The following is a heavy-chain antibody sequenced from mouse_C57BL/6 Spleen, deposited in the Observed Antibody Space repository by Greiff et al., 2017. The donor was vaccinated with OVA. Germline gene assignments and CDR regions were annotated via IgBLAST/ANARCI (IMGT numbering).Heavy chain of an antibody. CDR2: IDTSDSET. CDR3: ARVYRDYAMDD. J-gene: IGHJ4*01. CDR1: GYTFTSYW. D-gene: IGHD2-12*01. Sequence: VQLQQPGAELVRPGSSVKLSCKASGYTFTSYWMPWVKQRPIQGLEWIGNIDTSDSETHYTQKFTDKATLTVDKSTSTAYMQLSSLTSEDSAVYYCARVYRDYAMDDWGQGTSVTVSS. V-gene: IGHV1-52*01.